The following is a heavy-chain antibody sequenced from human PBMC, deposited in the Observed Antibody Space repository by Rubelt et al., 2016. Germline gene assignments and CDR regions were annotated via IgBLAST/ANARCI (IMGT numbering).Heavy chain of an antibody. J-gene: IGHJ6*02. CDR2: VYYSGSP. CDR1: GGSISRSTYY. CDR3: TRDYDFWSHYSSYGMDV. Sequence: QLQLQESGPGLVKPSETLSLTCTVSGGSISRSTYYWGWIRQPPGKGLEWIGSVYYSGSPYYNPSLKSRVNISVDPSKNQFSLKVNSVTAADTAVYYCTRDYDFWSHYSSYGMDVWGQGTTVTVSS. V-gene: IGHV4-39*02. D-gene: IGHD3-3*01.